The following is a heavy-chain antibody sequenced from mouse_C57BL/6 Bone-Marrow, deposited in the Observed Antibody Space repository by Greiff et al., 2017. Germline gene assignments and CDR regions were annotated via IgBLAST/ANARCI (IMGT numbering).Heavy chain of an antibody. V-gene: IGHV1-26*01. J-gene: IGHJ4*01. CDR3: ARRPYDYDYAMDY. D-gene: IGHD2-4*01. CDR2: INPNNGGT. CDR1: GYTFTDYY. Sequence: EVQLQQSGPELVKPGASVKISCKASGYTFTDYYMNWVKQSHGKSLEWIGDINPNNGGTSYNQKFKGKATLTVDKSSSTAYMELRSLTSEDSAVYYCARRPYDYDYAMDYWGQGTSVTVSS.